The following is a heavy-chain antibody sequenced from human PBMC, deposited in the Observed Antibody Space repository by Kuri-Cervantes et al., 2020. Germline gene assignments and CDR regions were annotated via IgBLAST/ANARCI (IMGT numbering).Heavy chain of an antibody. J-gene: IGHJ4*02. CDR3: ARDPPSTIFGVVIINGGYFDY. D-gene: IGHD3-3*01. CDR2: ISSSGSTI. V-gene: IGHV3-48*04. CDR1: GFTFSSYS. Sequence: GGSLRLSCAASGFTFSSYSMNWVRQAPGKGLEWVSYISSSGSTIYYADSVKGRFTISRDNAKNSLYLQMNSLRAEDTAVYYCARDPPSTIFGVVIINGGYFDYWGQGTLVTVSS.